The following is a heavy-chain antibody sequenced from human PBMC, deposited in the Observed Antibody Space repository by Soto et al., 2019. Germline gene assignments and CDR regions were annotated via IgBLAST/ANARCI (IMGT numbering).Heavy chain of an antibody. Sequence: EVQLLESGGDLVQPGGSLRLSCAASGFAFTTYAMTWVRQSPGKGLEWVSCITNSGGSTYCADSVKGRFTISRDNSKSTLYLQRSSLSAEDTAVYYCARGGPRDGYRDLDYLGPGTQVTVSA. J-gene: IGHJ4*02. CDR1: GFAFTTYA. CDR2: ITNSGGST. CDR3: ARGGPRDGYRDLDY. V-gene: IGHV3-23*01. D-gene: IGHD5-18*01.